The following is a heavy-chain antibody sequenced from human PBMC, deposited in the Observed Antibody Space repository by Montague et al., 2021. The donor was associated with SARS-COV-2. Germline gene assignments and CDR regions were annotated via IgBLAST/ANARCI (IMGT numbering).Heavy chain of an antibody. Sequence: SETLSLTCSVSGGSISSYYWSWIRQSPGKGLEWIGYIFHSGITDYNPSLKSRVTISVDMSKNQFSLQLNSVTAADSAVYYCARKEYNCSNWFDPWGQGTLVTVSS. V-gene: IGHV4-59*13. CDR2: IFHSGIT. J-gene: IGHJ5*02. D-gene: IGHD1-20*01. CDR3: ARKEYNCSNWFDP. CDR1: GGSISSYY.